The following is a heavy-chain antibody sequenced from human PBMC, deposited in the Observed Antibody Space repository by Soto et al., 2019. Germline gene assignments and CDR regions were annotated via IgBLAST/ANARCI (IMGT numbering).Heavy chain of an antibody. CDR2: IYYSGST. CDR1: GGSISSGDYY. D-gene: IGHD5-18*01. Sequence: SETLSLTCTVSGGSISSGDYYWSWIRQPPGKGLEWIGYIYYSGSTYYNPSLKSRVTISVDTSKNQFSLKLSSVTAADTAVYYCASTRGYSYGYTVYYYGMDVWGQGTTVTVSS. J-gene: IGHJ6*02. CDR3: ASTRGYSYGYTVYYYGMDV. V-gene: IGHV4-30-4*01.